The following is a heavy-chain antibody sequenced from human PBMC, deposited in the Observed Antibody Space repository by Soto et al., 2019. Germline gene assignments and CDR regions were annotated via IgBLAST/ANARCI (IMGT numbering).Heavy chain of an antibody. Sequence: SETVSRTCVVSGGSFTSNNWWTWVRQPPGQGLEWIGEIYRTGSTNYNPSLKSRVTISLDKSENQFSLKVASLTAADTAVYYCASRDPGTSVDYWGQVTVVTVS. CDR2: IYRTGST. CDR1: GGSFTSNNW. J-gene: IGHJ4*02. D-gene: IGHD1-7*01. CDR3: ASRDPGTSVDY. V-gene: IGHV4-4*02.